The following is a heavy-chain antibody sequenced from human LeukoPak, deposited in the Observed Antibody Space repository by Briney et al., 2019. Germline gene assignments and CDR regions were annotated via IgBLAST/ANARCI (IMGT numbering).Heavy chain of an antibody. CDR3: ARLRAAAGTGGYFDY. V-gene: IGHV5-51*01. J-gene: IGHJ4*02. D-gene: IGHD6-13*01. CDR1: GYNFTNYW. Sequence: GESLKIFCKGSGYNFTNYWIGWVRQMPGKGLEWMGVIYPGDSETRYSPSFQGQVTISADKSIGTAYLQWRSLKASDTAMYYCARLRAAAGTGGYFDYWGQGTLVTVSS. CDR2: IYPGDSET.